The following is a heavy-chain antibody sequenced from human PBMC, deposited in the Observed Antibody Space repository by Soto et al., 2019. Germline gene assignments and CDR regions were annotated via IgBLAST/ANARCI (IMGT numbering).Heavy chain of an antibody. D-gene: IGHD3-3*01. Sequence: GGSLKISCKGSGYSFTSYWIGWVRQMTGKGLEWMGIIYPGDSDTRYSPSFQGQVTISADKSISTAYLQWSSLKASDTAMYYCERRSGPRRYYYGMDVWAQGTTVTVSS. V-gene: IGHV5-51*01. CDR1: GYSFTSYW. J-gene: IGHJ6*02. CDR3: ERRSGPRRYYYGMDV. CDR2: IYPGDSDT.